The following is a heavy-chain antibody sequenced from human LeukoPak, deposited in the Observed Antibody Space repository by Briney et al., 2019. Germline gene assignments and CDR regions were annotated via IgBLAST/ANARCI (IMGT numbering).Heavy chain of an antibody. D-gene: IGHD3-16*02. V-gene: IGHV3-30*02. CDR3: AKAMITFGGIIVQPDY. CDR1: GFTFNIYG. Sequence: GGSLRLSCAASGFTFNIYGMHWVRQAPGKGLEWVAFIRYDGTNKYYADSVKGRFTISRDNSKNTLYLQMNSLRAEDTAVYYCAKAMITFGGIIVQPDYWGQGTLVTVSS. J-gene: IGHJ4*02. CDR2: IRYDGTNK.